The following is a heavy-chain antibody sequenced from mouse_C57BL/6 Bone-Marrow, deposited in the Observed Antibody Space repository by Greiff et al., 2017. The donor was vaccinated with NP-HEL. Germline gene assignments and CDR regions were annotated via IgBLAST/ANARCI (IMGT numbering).Heavy chain of an antibody. CDR2: IYPGDGDT. D-gene: IGHD2-5*01. CDR3: ARGSNYAYWYFDV. Sequence: VQLVESGPELVKPGASAKISCKASGYAFSSSWMNWVKQRPGKGLEWIGRIYPGDGDTNYNGKFKGKATLTADKSSSTAYMQLSSLTSEDSAVYFCARGSNYAYWYFDVWGTGTTVTISS. J-gene: IGHJ1*03. V-gene: IGHV1-82*01. CDR1: GYAFSSSW.